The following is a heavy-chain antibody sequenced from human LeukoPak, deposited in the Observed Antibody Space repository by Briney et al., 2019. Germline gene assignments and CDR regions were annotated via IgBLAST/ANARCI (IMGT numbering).Heavy chain of an antibody. J-gene: IGHJ4*02. Sequence: PGGSLRLSCAGSGFTFSSYAMSWVRQAPGKGLEWVSAISGSGGSTYYADSVKGRFTISRDNSKNTLYLQMNSLRAGDTAVYYCAKDSVVGSPSYFDYWGQGTLVTVSS. CDR3: AKDSVVGSPSYFDY. D-gene: IGHD2-2*01. CDR1: GFTFSSYA. V-gene: IGHV3-23*01. CDR2: ISGSGGST.